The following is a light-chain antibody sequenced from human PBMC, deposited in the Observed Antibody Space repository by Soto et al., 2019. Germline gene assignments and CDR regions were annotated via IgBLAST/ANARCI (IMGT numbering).Light chain of an antibody. CDR1: RTDISGHNH. Sequence: QSALTQPASVSGSPGQSITISCTGSRTDISGHNHVSWYQQHPDKAPKLIIYEVSDRPSGVSDRFSSSKSGNTASLTISGLQAEDEADYYCAAHGAIGVFGAGTKLTVL. CDR3: AAHGAIGV. V-gene: IGLV2-14*01. J-gene: IGLJ1*01. CDR2: EVS.